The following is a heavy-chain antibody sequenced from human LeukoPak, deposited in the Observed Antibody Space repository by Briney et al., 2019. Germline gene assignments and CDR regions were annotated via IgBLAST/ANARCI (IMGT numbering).Heavy chain of an antibody. Sequence: ASVKVSCKVSGYTLSELSMHWVRQAPRKGRERMGGFDLEDGETIYVQKFQGRVTMTEDTSTDTAYMELSSLRSDDTAVYFCAAGEVGQLFDHWGQGTLVTVSS. CDR2: FDLEDGET. D-gene: IGHD5-24*01. J-gene: IGHJ4*02. V-gene: IGHV1-24*01. CDR1: GYTLSELS. CDR3: AAGEVGQLFDH.